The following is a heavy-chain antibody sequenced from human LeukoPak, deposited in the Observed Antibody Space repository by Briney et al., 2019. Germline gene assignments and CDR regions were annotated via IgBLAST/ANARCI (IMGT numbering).Heavy chain of an antibody. D-gene: IGHD6-6*01. CDR3: ARVGGSSSILIAFDI. J-gene: IGHJ3*02. CDR2: IYYSGST. CDR1: GGSVRSYY. Sequence: SETLSLTCTVSGGSVRSYYWAWIRQPPGKGLEWIGYIYYSGSTNNNPSLKSRATISVDTSKNHVSLKLSSVTAADTAVYFCARVGGSSSILIAFDIWGQGTMVTVSS. V-gene: IGHV4-59*02.